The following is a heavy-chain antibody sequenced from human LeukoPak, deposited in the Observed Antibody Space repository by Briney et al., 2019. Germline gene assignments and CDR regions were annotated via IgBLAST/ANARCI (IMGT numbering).Heavy chain of an antibody. CDR3: VSAKFLVRGVSWFDP. CDR2: INTSGST. V-gene: IGHV4-61*02. D-gene: IGHD3-10*01. CDR1: GGSISSGSYY. Sequence: SESLSLTCSVSGGSISSGSYYWSWIRQPAGKGLEWVWRINTSGSTNDNPSLKSRVTISVDTSKNQFSLKLTSVTAADTAVYYCVSAKFLVRGVSWFDPWGQGTLVTVSS. J-gene: IGHJ5*02.